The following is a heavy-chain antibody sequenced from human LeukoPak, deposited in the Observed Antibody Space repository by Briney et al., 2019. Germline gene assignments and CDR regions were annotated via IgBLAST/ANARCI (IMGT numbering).Heavy chain of an antibody. CDR2: INPSGGST. CDR1: GYTFTSHY. Sequence: GASVKVSCKASGYTFTSHYMHWVRQAPGQGLEWMGIINPSGGSTSYAQKFQGRVTMTRDTSTSTVYMELSSLRSEDTAVYYCARDMATVQHQDWGQGTLVTVSS. J-gene: IGHJ4*02. CDR3: ARDMATVQHQD. D-gene: IGHD4-17*01. V-gene: IGHV1-46*01.